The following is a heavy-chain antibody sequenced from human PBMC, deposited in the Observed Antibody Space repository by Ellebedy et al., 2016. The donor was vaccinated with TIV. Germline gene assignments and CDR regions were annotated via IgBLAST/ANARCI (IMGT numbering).Heavy chain of an antibody. D-gene: IGHD3-16*01. CDR1: GFSFRSYW. CDR2: LRQDGDAK. J-gene: IGHJ5*02. CDR3: ARRGSYGDYAVQVNSWFDR. V-gene: IGHV3-7*01. Sequence: GESLKISCIASGFSFRSYWMSWVRQAPGKRLEWVANLRQDGDAKYYVDSVKGRFTISRDNAKNSLFLQMNSLRVEDTAVYYCARRGSYGDYAVQVNSWFDRWGRGTLVSVSS.